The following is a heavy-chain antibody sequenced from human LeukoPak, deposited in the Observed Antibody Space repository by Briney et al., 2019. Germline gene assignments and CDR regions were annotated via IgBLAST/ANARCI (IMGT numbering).Heavy chain of an antibody. V-gene: IGHV3-23*01. CDR1: GFTFSSYA. CDR2: ISGSGGST. J-gene: IGHJ1*01. CDR3: AKGLGTAPRLHPFEYFQH. Sequence: PGGSLRLSCAASGFTFSSYAMSWVRQAPGKGLEWVSAISGSGGSTYYADSVKGRFTISRDNSKNTLYLQMNSLRAEDTAVYYCAKGLGTAPRLHPFEYFQHWGQGTLVTVSS. D-gene: IGHD5-12*01.